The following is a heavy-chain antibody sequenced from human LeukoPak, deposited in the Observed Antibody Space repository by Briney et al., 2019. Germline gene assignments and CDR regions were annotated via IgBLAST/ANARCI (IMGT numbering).Heavy chain of an antibody. D-gene: IGHD5-12*01. CDR1: GFTFSNAW. J-gene: IGHJ4*02. Sequence: PGGSLRLSCAASGFTFSNAWMSWVRQAPGKGLEWVGRIKSKTDGGTTDYAAPVKGRFTISRDDSKNTLYLQMNSLKTEDTAVYYCTTMTYSGYDLVDYWGQGTLVTVSS. CDR2: IKSKTDGGTT. CDR3: TTMTYSGYDLVDY. V-gene: IGHV3-15*01.